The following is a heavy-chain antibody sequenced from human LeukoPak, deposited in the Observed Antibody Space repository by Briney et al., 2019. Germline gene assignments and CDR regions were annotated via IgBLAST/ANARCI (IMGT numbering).Heavy chain of an antibody. CDR1: GGSFSGYY. J-gene: IGHJ5*02. CDR2: INHSGST. V-gene: IGHV4-34*01. CDR3: ARVRYYYDSSGSKPHGWFDP. Sequence: PSETLSLTCAVYGGSFSGYYWSWIRQPPGKGLEWIGEINHSGSTNYNPSLKSRVTISVDTSKNQFSLKLSSVTAADTAVYYCARVRYYYDSSGSKPHGWFDPWGQGTLVTVSS. D-gene: IGHD3-22*01.